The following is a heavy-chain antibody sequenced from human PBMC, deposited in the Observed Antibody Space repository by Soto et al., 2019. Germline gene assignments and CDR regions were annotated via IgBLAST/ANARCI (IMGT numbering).Heavy chain of an antibody. Sequence: QVQLEQSGAEVKKPGSSVKVSCKASGGTLSDHGVAWLRQAPGQGLEWMGGTIPVFNTAKYEQKFQGRVTVTAEKFTSIAYREMSSLRSEDSAFYFCARGVYGSGNYYTGPSAFDIWGQGTMVIVSS. CDR3: ARGVYGSGNYYTGPSAFDI. CDR2: TIPVFNTA. D-gene: IGHD3-10*01. CDR1: GGTLSDHG. V-gene: IGHV1-69*06. J-gene: IGHJ3*02.